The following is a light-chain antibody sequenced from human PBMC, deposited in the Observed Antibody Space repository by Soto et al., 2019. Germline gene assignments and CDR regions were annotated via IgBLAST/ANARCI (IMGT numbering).Light chain of an antibody. J-gene: IGKJ2*01. V-gene: IGKV2-28*01. CDR2: LGS. CDR1: QSLLHSNGYND. Sequence: DIVMTQSPLSLPVTPGEPASISCRSSQSLLHSNGYNDLDWYLQKPGQSPQLLIYLGSNRASGVPDRFSGSGSGTDFTLKISRVEAEDVGVYYCLHALQTPLTFGQGTKMEIK. CDR3: LHALQTPLT.